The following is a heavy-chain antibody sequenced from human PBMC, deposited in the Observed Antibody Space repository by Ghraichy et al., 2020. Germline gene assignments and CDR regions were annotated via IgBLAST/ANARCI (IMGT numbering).Heavy chain of an antibody. J-gene: IGHJ5*02. CDR3: ARGGGTWPFQYGGGWFDP. Sequence: GESLNISCAASGFTFSSYWMSWVRQAPGKGLEWVANIKQDGSEKYYVDSVKGRFTISRDNAKNSLYLQMNSLRAEDTAVYYCARGGGTWPFQYGGGWFDPWGQGTLVTVSS. CDR1: GFTFSSYW. CDR2: IKQDGSEK. D-gene: IGHD3-16*01. V-gene: IGHV3-7*01.